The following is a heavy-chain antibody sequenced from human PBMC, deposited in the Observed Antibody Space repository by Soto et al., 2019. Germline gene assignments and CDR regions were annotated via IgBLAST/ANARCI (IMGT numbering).Heavy chain of an antibody. CDR2: INHSGST. CDR3: PREAEPRPYGGSCCYGAAP. J-gene: IGHJ5*02. CDR1: GGSFSGYY. Sequence: QVQLQQWGAGLLKPSETLSLTCAGYGGSFSGYYWIWIRQPPGKGLECIGEINHSGSTNYHPSLKSRLTIPVDTYNNQFSLKLSSVTAADTAVYDCPREAEPRPYGGSCCYGAAPGGQGTLVTVSS. V-gene: IGHV4-34*01. D-gene: IGHD1-26*01.